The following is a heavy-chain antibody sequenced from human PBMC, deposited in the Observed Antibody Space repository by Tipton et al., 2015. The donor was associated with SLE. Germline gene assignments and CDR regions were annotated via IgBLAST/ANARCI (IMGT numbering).Heavy chain of an antibody. Sequence: TLSLTCAVYGGSFSGYYWSWIRQPPGKGLEWIGEINHSGSTNYKSSLKSRVTISVDTSKNQFSLKLRSVAAADTAVYYCARSGGSSSWYYFDDWGQGTLVTVSS. CDR2: INHSGST. V-gene: IGHV4-34*01. CDR1: GGSFSGYY. CDR3: ARSGGSSSWYYFDD. D-gene: IGHD6-13*01. J-gene: IGHJ4*02.